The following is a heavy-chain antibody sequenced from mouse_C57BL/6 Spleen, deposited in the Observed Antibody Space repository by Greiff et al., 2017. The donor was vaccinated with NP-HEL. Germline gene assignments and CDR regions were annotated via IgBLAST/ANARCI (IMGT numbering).Heavy chain of an antibody. V-gene: IGHV5-9-1*02. CDR3: TRDRGWIYYAMDY. J-gene: IGHJ4*01. CDR2: ISSGGDYI. CDR1: GFTFSSYA. D-gene: IGHD1-1*02. Sequence: EVQVVESGEGLVKPGGSLKLSCAASGFTFSSYAMSWVRQTPEKRLEWVAYISSGGDYIYYADTVKGRFTISRDNARNTLYLQMSSLKSEDTAMYYCTRDRGWIYYAMDYWGQGTSVTVSS.